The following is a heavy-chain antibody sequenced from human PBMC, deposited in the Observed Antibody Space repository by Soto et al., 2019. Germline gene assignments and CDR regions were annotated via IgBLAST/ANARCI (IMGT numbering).Heavy chain of an antibody. J-gene: IGHJ6*02. CDR2: IWYDGSNK. D-gene: IGHD2-2*01. V-gene: IGHV3-33*01. CDR3: FRDLCSSTSCPYYYYGMDV. CDR1: GFTFSSYG. Sequence: GGSLRLSCAASGFTFSSYGMHWVRQAPGKGLEWVAVIWYDGSNKYYADSVKGRFTISRDNSKNTLYLQMNSLRAEDTAVYFCFRDLCSSTSCPYYYYGMDVWGQGTTVTVSS.